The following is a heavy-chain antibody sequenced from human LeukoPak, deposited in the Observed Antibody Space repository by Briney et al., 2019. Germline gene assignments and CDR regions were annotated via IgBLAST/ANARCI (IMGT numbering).Heavy chain of an antibody. CDR1: GFTFSSYA. J-gene: IGHJ4*02. CDR3: AKGGWLDW. Sequence: GGSLRLSCAASGFTFSSYAMTWVRQASGKGLEWVSAIDASGGSTYYRDSVEGRFTISRDDSKNTLFLQMDSLRAEDTAVYYCAKGGWLDWWGQGTQVTVSS. V-gene: IGHV3-23*01. D-gene: IGHD3-9*01. CDR2: IDASGGST.